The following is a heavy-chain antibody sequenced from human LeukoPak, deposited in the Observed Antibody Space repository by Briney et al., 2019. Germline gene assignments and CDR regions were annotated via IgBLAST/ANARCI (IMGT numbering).Heavy chain of an antibody. CDR2: ISSSSSYI. J-gene: IGHJ4*02. CDR3: ARDQHSSSWYDAPYFDY. D-gene: IGHD6-13*01. Sequence: GGSLRLSCAASGFAFRSYFMNWVRQAPGKGLEWVSSISSSSSYIYYADSVKGRFTISRDNAKNSLYLQMNSLRAEDTAVYYCARDQHSSSWYDAPYFDYWGQGTLVTVSS. V-gene: IGHV3-21*01. CDR1: GFAFRSYF.